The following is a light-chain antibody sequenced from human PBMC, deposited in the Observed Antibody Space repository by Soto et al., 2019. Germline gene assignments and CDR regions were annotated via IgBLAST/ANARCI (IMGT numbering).Light chain of an antibody. CDR2: GAS. V-gene: IGKV3-11*01. Sequence: EIVMTQSPATLSVSPGERATLSCRASQSVSSNLAWYQQKPGQAPRLLIYGASTRATGIPARFSGSGSGTDFTLTISSLEPEDFAVYYCQQRSSWPFTFGPGTKVDNK. CDR3: QQRSSWPFT. J-gene: IGKJ3*01. CDR1: QSVSSN.